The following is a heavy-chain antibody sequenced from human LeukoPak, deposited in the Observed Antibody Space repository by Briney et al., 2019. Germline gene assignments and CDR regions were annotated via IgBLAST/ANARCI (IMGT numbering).Heavy chain of an antibody. D-gene: IGHD6-13*01. V-gene: IGHV3-23*01. CDR2: ISGSGGST. J-gene: IGHJ5*02. CDR3: AKDREPIGDRGRSSWYRIGGSFDP. CDR1: GFTFSSYA. Sequence: QAGGSLRPSCAASGFTFSSYAMSWVRQAPGKGLEWVSAISGSGGSTYYEDSVKGRFTISRDNSKNTLYLQMNSLRAEDTAVYYCAKDREPIGDRGRSSWYRIGGSFDPWGQGTLVTVSS.